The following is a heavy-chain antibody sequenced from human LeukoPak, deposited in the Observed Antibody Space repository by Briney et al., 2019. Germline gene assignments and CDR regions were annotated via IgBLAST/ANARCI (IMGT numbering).Heavy chain of an antibody. CDR1: GFTFSSDS. D-gene: IGHD3-16*01. CDR3: ARDDDFGRIMITFGGVTAFDY. CDR2: ISSSSSYI. Sequence: GGSLRLSCAGSGFTFSSDSMNWVRQAPGKGLEWVSSISSSSSYIYYADSVKGRFTISRDNAKNSLYLQMNSLRAEDTAVYYCARDDDFGRIMITFGGVTAFDYWGQGTLVTVSS. V-gene: IGHV3-21*01. J-gene: IGHJ4*02.